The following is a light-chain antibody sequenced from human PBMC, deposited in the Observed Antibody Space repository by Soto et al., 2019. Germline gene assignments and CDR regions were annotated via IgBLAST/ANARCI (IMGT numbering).Light chain of an antibody. CDR3: AAWDGSLNGVA. V-gene: IGLV1-44*01. CDR1: SSNIGTQS. Sequence: QPVLTQPPSASGTPGQRVTISCSGSSSNIGTQSVNWYRQFPGTAPKFLIYSNNQRPSGVPDRFSASKSDTSASLAISGLQSEDEADYYCAAWDGSLNGVAFGGGTKLTVL. CDR2: SNN. J-gene: IGLJ2*01.